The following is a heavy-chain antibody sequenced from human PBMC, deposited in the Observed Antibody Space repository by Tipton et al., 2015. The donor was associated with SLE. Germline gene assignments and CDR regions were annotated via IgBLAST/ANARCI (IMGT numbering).Heavy chain of an antibody. CDR2: IYASGST. Sequence: TLSLTCTVSGDSINSGSYYWSWIRQAAGKGLEWIGRIYASGSTSSNPSLKSRVTISVDTSKNQFSLKLISVTAADTAVYYCARHFGWSFDVWGQGTMVTVSS. CDR3: ARHFGWSFDV. J-gene: IGHJ3*01. CDR1: GDSINSGSYY. V-gene: IGHV4-61*02. D-gene: IGHD2-15*01.